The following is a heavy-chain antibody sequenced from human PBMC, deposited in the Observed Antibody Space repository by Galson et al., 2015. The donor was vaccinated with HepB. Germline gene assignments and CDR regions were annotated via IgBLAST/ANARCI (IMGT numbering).Heavy chain of an antibody. V-gene: IGHV1-2*02. CDR1: GYTFTGYY. D-gene: IGHD6-19*01. Sequence: SVKVSCKASGYTFTGYYMHWVRQAPRQGLEWMGWINPNSGGTNYAQKFQGRVTMTRDTSISTAYMGLSRLRSDDTAVYYCARAFSSGWYDEGSDYWGQGTLVTVSS. J-gene: IGHJ4*02. CDR3: ARAFSSGWYDEGSDY. CDR2: INPNSGGT.